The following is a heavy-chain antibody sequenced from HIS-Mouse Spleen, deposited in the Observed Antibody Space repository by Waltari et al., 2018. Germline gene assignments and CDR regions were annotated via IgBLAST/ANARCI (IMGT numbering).Heavy chain of an antibody. V-gene: IGHV4-39*07. CDR1: AGPISSSSYS. Sequence: QLQLQESGPGLVKPSETLSLTCTVSAGPISSSSYSWGWSRQPPGKGLEWIGSIYYSGSTYYNPSLKSRVTISVDTSKNQFSLKLSSVTAADTAVYYCAREIPYSSSWYDWYFDLWGRGTLVTVSS. D-gene: IGHD6-13*01. CDR3: AREIPYSSSWYDWYFDL. CDR2: IYYSGST. J-gene: IGHJ2*01.